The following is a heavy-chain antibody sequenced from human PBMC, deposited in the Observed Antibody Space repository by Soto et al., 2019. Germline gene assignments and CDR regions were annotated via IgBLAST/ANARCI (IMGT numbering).Heavy chain of an antibody. CDR3: AREGGLYDFWSGSDQYNGMDV. CDR1: GGSISSGGYY. D-gene: IGHD3-3*01. J-gene: IGHJ6*02. CDR2: IYYSGST. Sequence: QVQLQESGPGLVKPSQTLSLTCTVSGGSISSGGYYWSWIRQHPGKGLEWIGYIYYSGSTYYNPSLKSRVTISVDTSKNQFSLKLSSVTAADTAVYYCAREGGLYDFWSGSDQYNGMDVWGQGTTVTVSS. V-gene: IGHV4-31*03.